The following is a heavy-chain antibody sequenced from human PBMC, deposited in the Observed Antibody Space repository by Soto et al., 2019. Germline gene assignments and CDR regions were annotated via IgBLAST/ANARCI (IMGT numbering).Heavy chain of an antibody. V-gene: IGHV5-51*01. CDR3: AKRYGGNSRAFDI. CDR2: IYPGDSDT. J-gene: IGHJ3*02. D-gene: IGHD4-17*01. Sequence: GESLKISCKGSGYSFTSYWISWVRQMPGKGLEWMGIIYPGDSDTRYSPSFQGQVTISADKSISTAYLQWSSLKASDTAVYYCAKRYGGNSRAFDIWGQGTMVTVSS. CDR1: GYSFTSYW.